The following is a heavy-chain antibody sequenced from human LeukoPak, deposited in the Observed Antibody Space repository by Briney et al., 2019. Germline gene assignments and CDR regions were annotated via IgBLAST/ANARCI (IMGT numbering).Heavy chain of an antibody. CDR2: MRYDGSDE. V-gene: IGHV3-30*02. CDR3: ARDLGLSVGATPFDF. CDR1: GFTFSAYG. J-gene: IGHJ4*02. Sequence: GGSLRLSCAASGFTFSAYGMHWVRQAPGKGLEWVAFMRYDGSDEHYADSVQGRFTISRDNSYNTLYLQMNSLRAEDTALYYCARDLGLSVGATPFDFWGQGTLVTVSS. D-gene: IGHD1-26*01.